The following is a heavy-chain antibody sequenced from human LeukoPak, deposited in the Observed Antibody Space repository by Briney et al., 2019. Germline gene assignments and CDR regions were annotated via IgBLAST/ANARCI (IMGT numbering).Heavy chain of an antibody. Sequence: ASVKVSCKASGYTFTDYFVHWVRQAPGQGLEWMGWINTNTGNPTYAQGFTGRFVFSLDTSVSTAYLQISSLKAEDTAVYYCASPRQQRKGAFDIWGQGTMVTVSS. CDR2: INTNTGNP. CDR3: ASPRQQRKGAFDI. CDR1: GYTFTDYF. V-gene: IGHV7-4-1*02. J-gene: IGHJ3*02. D-gene: IGHD2-2*01.